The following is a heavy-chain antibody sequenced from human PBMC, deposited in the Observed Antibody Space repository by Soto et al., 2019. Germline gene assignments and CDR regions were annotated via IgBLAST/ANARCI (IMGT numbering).Heavy chain of an antibody. Sequence: GGSLRLSCAASGFTFSSYWMHWVRQAPGKGLVWVSRINSDGSSTSYADSVKGRFTISRDNAKNTLYLQMNSLRAEDTAVYYCARVWGVVVPAANYYYYYGMDVWGQGTTVTVSS. CDR2: INSDGSST. J-gene: IGHJ6*02. V-gene: IGHV3-74*01. D-gene: IGHD2-2*01. CDR3: ARVWGVVVPAANYYYYYGMDV. CDR1: GFTFSSYW.